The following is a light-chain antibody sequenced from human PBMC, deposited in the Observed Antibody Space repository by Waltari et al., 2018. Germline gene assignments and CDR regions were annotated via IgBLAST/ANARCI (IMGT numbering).Light chain of an antibody. V-gene: IGLV2-14*03. CDR1: SSDSGRYNY. CDR3: SSFVGANNLAWV. CDR2: DVN. J-gene: IGLJ3*02. Sequence: HSALTQPASVSGSPGQTVTLSCTGTSSDSGRYNYVAWYKHHPDKVPKLIIYDVNNRPSGISDRFSASKSGDTASLTISGLRAEDEADYYCSSFVGANNLAWVFGGGTKVTV.